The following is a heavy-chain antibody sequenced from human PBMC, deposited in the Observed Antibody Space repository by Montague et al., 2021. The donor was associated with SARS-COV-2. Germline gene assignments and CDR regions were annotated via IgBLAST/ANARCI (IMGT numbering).Heavy chain of an antibody. CDR3: ARHRVASGWNYFDP. Sequence: SETLSLTCTVSGASISGYTYFWGWIRQPPGKGLEWIASVYYSGSTYYNPSLKSRVTISVDTSKDQSSLQVSSVTAADSATYYCARHRVASGWNYFDPWGRGTLVTVSS. CDR1: GASISGYTYF. CDR2: VYYSGST. D-gene: IGHD1-7*01. V-gene: IGHV4-39*01. J-gene: IGHJ5*02.